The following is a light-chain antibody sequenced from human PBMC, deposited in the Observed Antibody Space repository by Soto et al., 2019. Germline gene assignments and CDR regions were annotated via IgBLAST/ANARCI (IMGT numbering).Light chain of an antibody. J-gene: IGKJ1*01. Sequence: DIQMTQYPSPLSATAGDRVTITCRASQSISAWLAWYQKKPGKAPKLLIYDASNLASGVPSRFSGSGSGTEFTLTISNLQPADFATYYCQQYENYWTFGRGTKVDIK. CDR1: QSISAW. V-gene: IGKV1-5*01. CDR2: DAS. CDR3: QQYENYWT.